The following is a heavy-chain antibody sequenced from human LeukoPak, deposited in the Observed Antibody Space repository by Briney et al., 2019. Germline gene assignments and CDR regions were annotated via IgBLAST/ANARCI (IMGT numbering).Heavy chain of an antibody. Sequence: SETLCLTCTVSGGSISTYYWSRIRQPAGKGLEWIGRIYTSGSTNYNPSLKSRVTMSVDTSKNQCSLKLSSVTAADTAVYYCAKDIPPYCGGDCSTPGSWYFDLWGRGTLVTVSS. CDR3: AKDIPPYCGGDCSTPGSWYFDL. D-gene: IGHD2-21*02. CDR1: GGSISTYY. V-gene: IGHV4-4*07. CDR2: IYTSGST. J-gene: IGHJ2*01.